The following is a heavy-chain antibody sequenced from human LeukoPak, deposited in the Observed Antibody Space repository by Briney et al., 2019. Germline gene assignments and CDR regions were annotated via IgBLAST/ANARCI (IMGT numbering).Heavy chain of an antibody. V-gene: IGHV3-21*01. CDR2: ISSSSSYI. D-gene: IGHD3-10*01. CDR3: ARTLWFGELLYAQEDY. Sequence: GGSLRLSCAASGFTFSSYGMNWVRQAPGKGLEWVSSISSSSSYIYYADSVKGRFTISRDNAKNSLYLQMNSLRAEDTAVYYCARTLWFGELLYAQEDYWGQGTLVTVSS. CDR1: GFTFSSYG. J-gene: IGHJ4*02.